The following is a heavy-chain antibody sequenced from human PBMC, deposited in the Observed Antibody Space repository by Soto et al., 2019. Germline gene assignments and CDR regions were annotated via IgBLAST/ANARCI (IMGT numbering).Heavy chain of an antibody. V-gene: IGHV3-30*03. CDR1: GFTFNSYG. Sequence: QVQLVESGGGVVQPGRSLRLSCAASGFTFNSYGMHWVRQGPGNGLEWVAFISYDSTKTYYADSVKGRSTICRDNSNSALYVQMNSLTGEDTAVYYCARTRSAWSDFHYYSLDVWGQGTTVTVSS. CDR3: ARTRSAWSDFHYYSLDV. J-gene: IGHJ6*02. D-gene: IGHD1-26*01. CDR2: ISYDSTKT.